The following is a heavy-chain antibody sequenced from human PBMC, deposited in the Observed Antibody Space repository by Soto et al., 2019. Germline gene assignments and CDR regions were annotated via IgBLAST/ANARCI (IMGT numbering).Heavy chain of an antibody. CDR3: AKSVHYDILTGYYDY. CDR2: ISYAGSDK. V-gene: IGHV3-30*18. CDR1: GFTFRSYG. Sequence: PGGSLRLSCAASGFTFRSYGMHWVRQAPGKGLEWVAGISYAGSDKYFADSVKGRFTISRDNSKNTLYVQMNNLRAEDTAVYYCAKSVHYDILTGYYDYWGQGTLVTVSS. J-gene: IGHJ4*02. D-gene: IGHD3-9*01.